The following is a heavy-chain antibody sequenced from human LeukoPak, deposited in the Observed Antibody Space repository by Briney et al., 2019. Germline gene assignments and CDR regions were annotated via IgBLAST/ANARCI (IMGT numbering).Heavy chain of an antibody. CDR2: ISGSGGST. CDR3: AKDRGRYYDSSGYYWGYYFDS. J-gene: IGHJ4*02. V-gene: IGHV3-23*01. Sequence: GGSLRLSCAASGFTFSTYAVNWVRQAPGKGLEWVSTISGSGGSTYYADSVKGRFTISRDNSKNTLYLQMSSLRAEGTAVYYCAKDRGRYYDSSGYYWGYYFDSWGQGILVTVPT. CDR1: GFTFSTYA. D-gene: IGHD3-22*01.